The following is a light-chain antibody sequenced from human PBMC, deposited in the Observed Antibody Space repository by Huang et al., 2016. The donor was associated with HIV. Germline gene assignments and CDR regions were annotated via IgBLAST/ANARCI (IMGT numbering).Light chain of an antibody. CDR2: GAS. J-gene: IGKJ2*01. V-gene: IGKV3-20*01. Sequence: EIVLTQSPGTLSLSPGERATLSCRASQSVRSSFLAWDQQRPGQAPRLLIYGASSRATGVPDRFSGSGSGTDFTLTISRLEPEDFAVYYCQQYATSPYTFGQGTKLEIK. CDR1: QSVRSSF. CDR3: QQYATSPYT.